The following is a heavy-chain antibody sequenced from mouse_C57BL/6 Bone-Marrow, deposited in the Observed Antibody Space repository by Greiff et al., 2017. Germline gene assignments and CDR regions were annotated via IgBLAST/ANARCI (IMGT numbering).Heavy chain of an antibody. CDR3: ARLGLRRDWFAY. D-gene: IGHD2-4*01. CDR1: GYTFTSYW. J-gene: IGHJ3*01. CDR2: IHPNSGST. V-gene: IGHV1-64*01. Sequence: QVQLQQSGAELVKPGASVKLSCKASGYTFTSYWMHWVKQRPGQGLEWIGMIHPNSGSTNYNEKFKSKATLTVDKSSSTAYMQLSSLTSEDSAVYYCARLGLRRDWFAYWGQGTLVTVSA.